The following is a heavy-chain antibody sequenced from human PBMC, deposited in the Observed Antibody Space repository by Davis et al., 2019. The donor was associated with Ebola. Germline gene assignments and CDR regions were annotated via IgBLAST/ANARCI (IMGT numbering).Heavy chain of an antibody. CDR2: INPHNGNT. V-gene: IGHV1-18*04. Sequence: ASVKVSCKASGYTFTNYGITWVRQAPGQGLEWMGWINPHNGNTNYAQNVQGRVTMTTDTSTSTAYMEVGSLRSDDTAVYYCVTENWYRFESWGQGTLVTVSS. D-gene: IGHD1/OR15-1a*01. J-gene: IGHJ4*02. CDR3: VTENWYRFES. CDR1: GYTFTNYG.